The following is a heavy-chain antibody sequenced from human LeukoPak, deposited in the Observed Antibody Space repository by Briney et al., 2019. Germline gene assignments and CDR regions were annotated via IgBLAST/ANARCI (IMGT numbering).Heavy chain of an antibody. V-gene: IGHV3-73*01. CDR2: IRSKANSCAT. CDR1: GFTFSGSA. J-gene: IGHJ4*02. D-gene: IGHD6-13*01. CDR3: TRHFSAAGNY. Sequence: GGSLRLSCAASGFTFSGSAMHWVRQASGKGLEWVGRIRSKANSCATAYAASVKGRFTISRDDPKNTAYLQMNSLKTEDTAVYYCTRHFSAAGNYWGQGTLVTVSS.